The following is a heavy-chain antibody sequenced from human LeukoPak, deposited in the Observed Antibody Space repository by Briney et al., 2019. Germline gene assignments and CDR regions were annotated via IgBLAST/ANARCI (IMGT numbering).Heavy chain of an antibody. CDR1: GFTFSSYA. CDR2: ISGSGGST. Sequence: GGSLRLSCAASGFTFSSYAMSWVRHAPGRGLEWVSAISGSGGSTYYADSVKGRFTISRDNSKNTLYLQMNSLRAEDTAVYYCAKDHDYGEYEESRFDYWGQGTLVTVS. J-gene: IGHJ4*02. V-gene: IGHV3-23*01. D-gene: IGHD4-17*01. CDR3: AKDHDYGEYEESRFDY.